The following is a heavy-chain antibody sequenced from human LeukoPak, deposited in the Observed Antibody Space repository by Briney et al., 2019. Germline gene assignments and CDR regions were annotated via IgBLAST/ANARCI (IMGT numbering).Heavy chain of an antibody. CDR1: GGTFSSYA. CDR3: ARGQTYYYDSSGYYLDY. V-gene: IGHV1-69*05. J-gene: IGHJ4*02. CDR2: IIPIFGTA. D-gene: IGHD3-22*01. Sequence: SVKVSCKASGGTFSSYAISWVRQAPGQGLEWVGGIIPIFGTANYAQKFQGRVTITTDESTSTAYMELSSLRSEDTAVYYCARGQTYYYDSSGYYLDYWGQGTLVTVSS.